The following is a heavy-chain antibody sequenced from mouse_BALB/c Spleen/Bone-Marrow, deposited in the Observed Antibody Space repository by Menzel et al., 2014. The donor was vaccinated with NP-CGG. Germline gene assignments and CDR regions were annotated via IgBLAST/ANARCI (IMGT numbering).Heavy chain of an antibody. CDR2: IDPANGNT. CDR1: GFNIKDTY. Sequence: EVQLVESGAELVKPGASVKLSCTASGFNIKDTYMHWVKQRPEQGLEWIGRIDPANGNTKYDPKFQGKATITVDTSSATAYLQLSSLTSEDTAVYYCARNYGSSLDYWGQGTTLTVSS. CDR3: ARNYGSSLDY. D-gene: IGHD1-1*01. V-gene: IGHV14-3*02. J-gene: IGHJ2*01.